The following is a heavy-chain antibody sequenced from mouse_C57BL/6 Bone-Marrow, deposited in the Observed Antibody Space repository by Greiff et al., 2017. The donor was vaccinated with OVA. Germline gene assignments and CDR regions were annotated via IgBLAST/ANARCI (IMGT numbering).Heavy chain of an antibody. CDR2: IDPSDSDT. CDR3: ARRGCGLRSPCYYAMDY. J-gene: IGHJ4*01. CDR1: GYTFTSYW. V-gene: IGHV1-50*01. D-gene: IGHD3-3*01. Sequence: QVQLQQPGAELVKPGASVKLSCKASGYTFTSYWMQWVKQRPGQGLEWIGEIDPSDSDTNYNQKFKGKATLTVDTSSSTAYMQLSSLTSEDSAVYYCARRGCGLRSPCYYAMDYWGQGTSVTVSS.